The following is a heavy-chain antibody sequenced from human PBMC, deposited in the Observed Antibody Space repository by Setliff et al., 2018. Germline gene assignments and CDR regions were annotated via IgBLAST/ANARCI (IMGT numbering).Heavy chain of an antibody. V-gene: IGHV4-61*09. Sequence: SDTLSLTCNVSGASISSGSHYWSWIRQSAGEKPTWIGHVYSTGSTNYNPSFESRVSISVDKSNNQFSLKMTSVTAADTAMYYCVRDRYGRNSDGSGVYNWFDSWGQGILVTVSS. CDR1: GASISSGSHY. CDR2: VYSTGST. CDR3: VRDRYGRNSDGSGVYNWFDS. J-gene: IGHJ5*01. D-gene: IGHD2-15*01.